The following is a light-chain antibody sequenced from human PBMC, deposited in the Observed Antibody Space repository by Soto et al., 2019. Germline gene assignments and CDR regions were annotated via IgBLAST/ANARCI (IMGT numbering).Light chain of an antibody. J-gene: IGLJ3*02. V-gene: IGLV1-47*01. CDR1: SSNIGSNS. Sequence: QSALTQPPSASGTPGQRVTISCSGSSSNIGSNSVYWFQQLPGTVPKPLIYRNNQRPSGVPDRFSASKSGTSASLAISGLRSEDEADYYCAAWDDSLSGWVFGGGTKVTV. CDR3: AAWDDSLSGWV. CDR2: RNN.